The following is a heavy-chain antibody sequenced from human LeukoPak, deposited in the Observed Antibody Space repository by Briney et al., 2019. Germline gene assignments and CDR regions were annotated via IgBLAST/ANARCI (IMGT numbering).Heavy chain of an antibody. CDR1: GYTFSSYS. CDR3: ARDLTGYDFRYYFDY. CDR2: ISSSSSYT. J-gene: IGHJ4*02. Sequence: GGSLRLSCAASGYTFSSYSMNWVRQAPGKGLEWVSYISSSSSYTNYADSVKGRFTISRDNAKNSLYLQMNSLRAEDTAVYYCARDLTGYDFRYYFDYWGQGTLVTVSS. D-gene: IGHD5-12*01. V-gene: IGHV3-21*05.